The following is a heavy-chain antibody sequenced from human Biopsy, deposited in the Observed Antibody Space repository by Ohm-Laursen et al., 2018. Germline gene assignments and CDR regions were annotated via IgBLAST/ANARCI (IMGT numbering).Heavy chain of an antibody. CDR1: GGSISNLY. CDR3: TRDVKRYCSGSSCYTGYFGMDV. V-gene: IGHV4-59*11. CDR2: MYYSGNT. D-gene: IGHD2-2*01. J-gene: IGHJ6*02. Sequence: GTLSLTCNVSGGSISNLYWSWIRQPPGKGLEWIGYMYYSGNTNYNPSLKSRVTVSIDTSKNQFSLKLTSVAAADTAVYFCTRDVKRYCSGSSCYTGYFGMDVWGQGTTVTVSS.